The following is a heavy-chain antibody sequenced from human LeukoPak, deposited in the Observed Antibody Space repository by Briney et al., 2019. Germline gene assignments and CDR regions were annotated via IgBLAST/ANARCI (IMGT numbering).Heavy chain of an antibody. CDR1: GYNFTSYW. Sequence: GESLKISCKGSGYNFTSYWISWVRRMPGKGLEWMGRIDPSDSYTNYSPSFQGHVTISTDKSVSTAFLQWSSLKASDTAMYYCARLRDGSIDYWGQGTLVTVSS. CDR2: IDPSDSYT. CDR3: ARLRDGSIDY. V-gene: IGHV5-10-1*01. J-gene: IGHJ4*02.